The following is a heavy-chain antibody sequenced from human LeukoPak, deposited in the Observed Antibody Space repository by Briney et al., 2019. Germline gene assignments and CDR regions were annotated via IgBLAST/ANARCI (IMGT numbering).Heavy chain of an antibody. V-gene: IGHV3-20*04. D-gene: IGHD3-22*01. CDR1: GFTFDDFG. J-gene: IGHJ5*02. CDR2: INSNGGRT. Sequence: RPGGSLRLSCAASGFTFDDFGMTWVRHAPGKGLEWVSSINSNGGRTTYGDSVKGRFTISRDDANDSLYLLMHSLRAEDTAFYYCVRGTMIVGPWGQGTLVTVSS. CDR3: VRGTMIVGP.